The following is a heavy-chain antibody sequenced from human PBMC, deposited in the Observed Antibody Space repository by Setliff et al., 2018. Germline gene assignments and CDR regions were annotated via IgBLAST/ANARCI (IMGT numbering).Heavy chain of an antibody. CDR2: IYSSGST. D-gene: IGHD7-27*01. CDR3: ARDTGDRAFDY. CDR1: GGSISSYY. J-gene: IGHJ4*02. V-gene: IGHV4-4*07. Sequence: SETLSLTCTVSGGSISSYYWSWIRQPAGEGLEWIGRIYSSGSTNYNPSLRSRATMSVDTSKNHFSLNLTSVTAADTAVYYCARDTGDRAFDYWGQGTLVTVSS.